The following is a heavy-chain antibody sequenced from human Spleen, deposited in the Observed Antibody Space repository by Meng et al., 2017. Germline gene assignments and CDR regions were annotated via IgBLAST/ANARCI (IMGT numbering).Heavy chain of an antibody. J-gene: IGHJ4*02. Sequence: VPLEQWGAGLLKPAETLPLPCAAYGGFFSGYNWSWIRQPPGKGLEWIGEINHSESTNYNPYLKSRVTISVDTSKNQFSLKLSSVTAADTAVYYYARARQTAMVVDYWGQGTLVTVSS. D-gene: IGHD5-18*01. CDR1: GGFFSGYN. CDR3: ARARQTAMVVDY. CDR2: INHSEST. V-gene: IGHV4-34*01.